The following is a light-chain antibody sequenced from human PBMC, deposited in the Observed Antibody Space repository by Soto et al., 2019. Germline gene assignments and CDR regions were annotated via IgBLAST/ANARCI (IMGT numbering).Light chain of an antibody. CDR3: QQSSSYPRT. Sequence: DIQMTQSPSSLSASVGDRVTITCRASQNIRSYLNWYQQRIGKAPKVLIYAASSLQSGVPSRFSGSGSARDFTLTISSLQPEDFATYYCQQSSSYPRTFGQGTKVDIK. CDR2: AAS. V-gene: IGKV1-39*01. J-gene: IGKJ1*01. CDR1: QNIRSY.